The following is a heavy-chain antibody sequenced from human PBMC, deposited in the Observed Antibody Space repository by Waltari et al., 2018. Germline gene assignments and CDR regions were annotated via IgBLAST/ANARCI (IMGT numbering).Heavy chain of an antibody. CDR1: GFTVSSNY. CDR2: IYSGGST. V-gene: IGHV3-53*01. D-gene: IGHD6-19*01. CDR3: ARDLFAVAGTYY. J-gene: IGHJ4*02. Sequence: EVQLVESGGGLIQPGGSLRLSCAASGFTVSSNYMSWVRQAPGKGLEWVSVIYSGGSTYYADSVKGRFTISRDNAKNSLYLQMNSLRAEDTAVYYCARDLFAVAGTYYWGQGTLVTVSS.